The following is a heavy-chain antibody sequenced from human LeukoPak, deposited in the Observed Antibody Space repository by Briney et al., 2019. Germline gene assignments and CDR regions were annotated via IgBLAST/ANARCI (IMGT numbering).Heavy chain of an antibody. D-gene: IGHD5-18*01. CDR1: GYTLTELS. J-gene: IGHJ4*02. V-gene: IGHV1-24*01. CDR2: FDPEDGET. Sequence: GASVKVSCKVSGYTLTELSMHWVRQAPGKGLEWMGGFDPEDGETIYAQKFQGRVTMTEDTSTDTAYMELSSLRSEDTAVYYCATRLGYSYGSRFDYWGQGTLVTVSS. CDR3: ATRLGYSYGSRFDY.